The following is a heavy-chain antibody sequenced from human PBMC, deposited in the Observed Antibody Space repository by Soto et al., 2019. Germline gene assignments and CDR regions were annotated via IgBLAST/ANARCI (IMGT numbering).Heavy chain of an antibody. J-gene: IGHJ4*02. CDR2: IKQDGSEK. Sequence: EVQLVESGGGLVQPGGSLRLSCAASGFTFSSYWMSWVRQAPGEGLEWVANIKQDGSEKYYVDSVKGRFTISRDNAKNSLYLQMNSLRAEDTAVYYCARGLLWFGELGGTYYFDYWGQGTLVTVSS. CDR1: GFTFSSYW. V-gene: IGHV3-7*01. CDR3: ARGLLWFGELGGTYYFDY. D-gene: IGHD3-10*01.